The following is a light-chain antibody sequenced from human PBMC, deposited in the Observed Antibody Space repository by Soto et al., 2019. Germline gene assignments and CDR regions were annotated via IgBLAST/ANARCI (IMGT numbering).Light chain of an antibody. CDR3: SSYTSSRTVV. CDR1: SSDVGGYNY. CDR2: EVT. Sequence: QSALTQPASVSGSLGQSITISCTGTSSDVGGYNYVSWYQQHPGKDPKVVIFEVTKRPSGVSSRFARSKSGNTASLTVSGLQAEDEGHYYCSSYTSSRTVVFGGGTKLTVL. J-gene: IGLJ2*01. V-gene: IGLV2-14*01.